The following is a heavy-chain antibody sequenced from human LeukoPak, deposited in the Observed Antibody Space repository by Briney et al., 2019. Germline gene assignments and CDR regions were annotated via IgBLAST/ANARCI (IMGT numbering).Heavy chain of an antibody. V-gene: IGHV1-18*04. CDR1: GYTFTSYG. CDR3: ARDRAFSKYYDILTGYSPGDY. J-gene: IGHJ4*02. CDR2: ISAYNGNT. Sequence: ASVKVSCKAFGYTFTSYGISWVRQAPGQGLEWMGWISAYNGNTNYALKLQGKVTMTTDTSTSTAYMELRSLRSDDTAVYYCARDRAFSKYYDILTGYSPGDYWGQGTLVTVSS. D-gene: IGHD3-9*01.